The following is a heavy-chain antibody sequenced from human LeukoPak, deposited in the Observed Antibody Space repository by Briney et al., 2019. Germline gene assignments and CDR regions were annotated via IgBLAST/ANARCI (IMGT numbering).Heavy chain of an antibody. Sequence: ASETLSLTCTVSGGSISSYYWSWIRQPPGKGLEWIGYIHYSGNTNYNPSLKSRVTISLDTSKNQFSLKLNSVTAADTAVYYCARHGNEQQLGYYYYYMDVWGKGTTVTISS. J-gene: IGHJ6*03. CDR2: IHYSGNT. CDR1: GGSISSYY. V-gene: IGHV4-59*01. CDR3: ARHGNEQQLGYYYYYMDV. D-gene: IGHD6-13*01.